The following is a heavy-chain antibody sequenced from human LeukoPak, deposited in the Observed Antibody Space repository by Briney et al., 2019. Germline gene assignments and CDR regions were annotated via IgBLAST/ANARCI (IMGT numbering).Heavy chain of an antibody. D-gene: IGHD3-10*01. CDR2: ISYSGST. CDR1: GGSISTYY. Sequence: SETLSLTCIVSGGSISTYYWSWIRQPPGKGLEWIGYISYSGSTNYNPSLKSRVTISVDTSKKQFSLKLSSVNAADTAVYYCARDSGFGDPFDYWGQGTLVTVSS. J-gene: IGHJ4*02. CDR3: ARDSGFGDPFDY. V-gene: IGHV4-59*01.